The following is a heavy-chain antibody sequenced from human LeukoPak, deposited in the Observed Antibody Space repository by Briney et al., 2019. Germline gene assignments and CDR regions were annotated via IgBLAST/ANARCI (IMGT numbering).Heavy chain of an antibody. CDR1: GFTFSSFG. J-gene: IGHJ4*02. CDR3: ANEWYYGSGSLAPDY. CDR2: ISHDGGNK. V-gene: IGHV3-30*18. Sequence: GRSLRLSCAASGFTFSSFGMHWVRQAPGKGLEWVAVISHDGGNKYYADSVKGRFTISRDNSKNALFLQMNSLRAEDTAVYYCANEWYYGSGSLAPDYWGQGTLVSVSS. D-gene: IGHD3-10*01.